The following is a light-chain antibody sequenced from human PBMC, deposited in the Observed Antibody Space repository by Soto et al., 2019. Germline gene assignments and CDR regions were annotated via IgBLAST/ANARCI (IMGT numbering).Light chain of an antibody. Sequence: EIVLAQSPGTLSLSPGERVTLSCRASQSISSGYLAWYQQKPGQAPRLLIFDASSRAAGIPDRFSGSGSGTDFTLSISKLEPEEFAIYYCQQYGGSPRTFGPGTKV. CDR3: QQYGGSPRT. CDR1: QSISSGY. J-gene: IGKJ1*01. V-gene: IGKV3-20*01. CDR2: DAS.